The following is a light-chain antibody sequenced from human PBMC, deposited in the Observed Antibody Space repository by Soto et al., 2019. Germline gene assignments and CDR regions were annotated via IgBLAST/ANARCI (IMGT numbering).Light chain of an antibody. V-gene: IGKV3-11*01. CDR2: VAS. J-gene: IGKJ5*01. CDR1: QSVKTF. CDR3: QQRSNWPPIT. Sequence: EIVLTQSPATLSLSPGAIATPSGSASQSVKTFFVWYRHRPGPATRVRIYVASHRATGSPARFSGSGSGTDFTLTISSLEPEDAALYSCQQRSNWPPITFGQGTRLEIK.